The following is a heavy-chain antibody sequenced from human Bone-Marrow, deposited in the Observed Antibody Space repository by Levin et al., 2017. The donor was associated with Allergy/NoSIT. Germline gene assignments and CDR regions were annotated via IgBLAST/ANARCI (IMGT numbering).Heavy chain of an antibody. CDR3: AKDLMKRSGLGDFGPIDY. D-gene: IGHD3/OR15-3a*01. CDR2: ISGSGGST. J-gene: IGHJ4*02. V-gene: IGHV3-23*01. Sequence: GGSLRLSCAASGFTFSSYAMSWVRQAPGKGLEWVSAISGSGGSTYYADSVKGRFTISRDNCKNTLYLQMNSLRAEETAVYYCAKDLMKRSGLGDFGPIDYWGQGTLVTVSS. CDR1: GFTFSSYA.